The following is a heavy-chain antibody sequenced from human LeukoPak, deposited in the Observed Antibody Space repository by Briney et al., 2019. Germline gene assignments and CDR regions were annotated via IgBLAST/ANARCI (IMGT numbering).Heavy chain of an antibody. CDR3: ARDSYGSSGNYLDY. Sequence: GASVKVSCKASGYTFTNYHIHWVRQAPGQGLEWMGWISAYNGNTKYAQKLQGRVTMTTDTSTSTSYMELRSLRFDDTAVYYCARDSYGSSGNYLDYWGQGTLVTVSS. CDR1: GYTFTNYH. D-gene: IGHD3-22*01. J-gene: IGHJ4*02. V-gene: IGHV1-18*01. CDR2: ISAYNGNT.